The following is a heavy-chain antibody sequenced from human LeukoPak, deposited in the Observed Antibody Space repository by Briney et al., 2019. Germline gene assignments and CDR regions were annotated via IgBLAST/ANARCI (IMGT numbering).Heavy chain of an antibody. V-gene: IGHV4-30-4*01. CDR3: ARDIRGSSSSPGAFDI. CDR1: GGSISSGDYY. D-gene: IGHD2-2*01. CDR2: IYYSGTT. Sequence: PSETLSLTCTVSGGSISSGDYYWSWIRQPPGKGLEWIGYIYYSGTTYYNPSLKSRVTISVDTSKNQFSLKLSSVTAADTAVYYCARDIRGSSSSPGAFDIWGQGTMVTVSS. J-gene: IGHJ3*02.